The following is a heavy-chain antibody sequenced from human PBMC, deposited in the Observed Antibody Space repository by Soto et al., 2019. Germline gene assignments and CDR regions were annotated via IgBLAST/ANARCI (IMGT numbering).Heavy chain of an antibody. CDR1: GFTFSSYG. CDR3: ARDEGLGVNYYYYGMDV. CDR2: IWYDGSNN. V-gene: IGHV3-33*01. D-gene: IGHD3-10*01. J-gene: IGHJ6*02. Sequence: QVQLVESGGGVVQPGRSLRLSCAASGFTFSSYGMHWVRQAPGKGLEWVAVIWYDGSNNYYADSVKGRFTISRDNSKNTMKLQMNSLRADDTAVYYCARDEGLGVNYYYYGMDVWGQGTTVTVSS.